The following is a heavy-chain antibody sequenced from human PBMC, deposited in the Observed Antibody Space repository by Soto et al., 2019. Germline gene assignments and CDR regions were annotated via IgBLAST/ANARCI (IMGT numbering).Heavy chain of an antibody. CDR1: GLYLSGYY. CDR3: ARGRMVRGVIIRSYYYYGMDV. Sequence: SVTPSLTWAFYGLYLSGYYGGLLRPPPGEGLEWIGEINHSGSTNYNPSLKSRVTISVDTSKNQFSLKLSSVTAADTAVYYCARGRMVRGVIIRSYYYYGMDVWGQGTTVNVS. J-gene: IGHJ6*02. D-gene: IGHD3-10*01. V-gene: IGHV4-34*01. CDR2: INHSGST.